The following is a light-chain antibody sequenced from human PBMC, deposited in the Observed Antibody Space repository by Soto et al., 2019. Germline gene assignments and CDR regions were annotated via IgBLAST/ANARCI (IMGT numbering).Light chain of an antibody. Sequence: DIQMTQSPSSLSASVGDRVTITCRASQRISSYLNWYQQKPGKAPKLLIYAASSLQSGVPSRFSGSGSVTDFTLTINSLQPEDFATYYCQQSYSTPFTFGHGTKVDIK. J-gene: IGKJ3*01. CDR2: AAS. CDR1: QRISSY. CDR3: QQSYSTPFT. V-gene: IGKV1-39*01.